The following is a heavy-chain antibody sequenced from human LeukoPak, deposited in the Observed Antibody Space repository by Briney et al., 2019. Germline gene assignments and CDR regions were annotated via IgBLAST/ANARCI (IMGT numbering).Heavy chain of an antibody. V-gene: IGHV4-39*07. Sequence: SETLSLTCTVSGGSISSSSYYWGWIRQPPGKGLEWIGSIYYSGSTYYNPSLKSRVTISVDTSKDQFSLKLSSVTAADTAVYYCARDERYSGYVREPYYFDYWGQGTLVTVSS. D-gene: IGHD5-12*01. CDR2: IYYSGST. J-gene: IGHJ4*02. CDR3: ARDERYSGYVREPYYFDY. CDR1: GGSISSSSYY.